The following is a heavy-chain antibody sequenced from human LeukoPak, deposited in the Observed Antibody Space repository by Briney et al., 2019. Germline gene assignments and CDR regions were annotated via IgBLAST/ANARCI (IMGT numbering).Heavy chain of an antibody. Sequence: PVKGSCKASGFTFTSSAMQWVRQARGQRLEWIGWIVVGSGNTNYARKFQERVTITRDMSTSTAYMELSSLRSEDTAVDYCAADRRGCGDGDCFSAWGQGTLVTVSS. V-gene: IGHV1-58*02. J-gene: IGHJ5*02. CDR2: IVVGSGNT. CDR3: AADRRGCGDGDCFSA. CDR1: GFTFTSSA. D-gene: IGHD2-21*02.